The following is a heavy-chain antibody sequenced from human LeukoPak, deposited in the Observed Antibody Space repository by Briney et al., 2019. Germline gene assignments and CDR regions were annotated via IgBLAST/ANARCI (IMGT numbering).Heavy chain of an antibody. J-gene: IGHJ4*02. CDR3: ARDPYYYDSSGYPFDY. CDR1: GFTFSSYD. V-gene: IGHV3-9*01. CDR2: ISWNSGSI. Sequence: GGSLRLSCAASGFTFSSYDMHWVRQAPGKGLEWVSGISWNSGSIGYADSVKGRFTISRDNAKNSLYLQMNSLRAEDTAVYYCARDPYYYDSSGYPFDYWGQGTLVTVSS. D-gene: IGHD3-22*01.